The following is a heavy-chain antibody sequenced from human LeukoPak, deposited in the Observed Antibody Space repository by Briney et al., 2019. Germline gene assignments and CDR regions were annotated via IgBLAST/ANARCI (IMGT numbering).Heavy chain of an antibody. CDR2: IFPGDSRT. V-gene: IGHV5-51*01. D-gene: IGHD2-2*01. J-gene: IGHJ5*02. CDR1: GYSFTSYW. Sequence: GESLQISCQGIGYSFTSYWIGWVRQVPGKGLEWMGVIFPGDSRTRYNPSFQGQVTISVDKSISTAYLQWVSLKASDTAMYYCACRDLTSTWSYPWGQGTLVTVSS. CDR3: ACRDLTSTWSYP.